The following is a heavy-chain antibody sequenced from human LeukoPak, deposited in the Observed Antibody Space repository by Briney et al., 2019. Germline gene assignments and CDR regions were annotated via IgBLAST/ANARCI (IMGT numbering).Heavy chain of an antibody. CDR3: ARDGGGDY. Sequence: PGGSLRLSCTASGFTFGDYAMSWVRQAPGKGLEWVGFIRSKAYGGTTEYAASVKGRFTISRDDSKGIAYLQMNSLKTEDTAVYYCARDGGGDYWGQGTLVTVSS. CDR1: GFTFGDYA. J-gene: IGHJ4*02. V-gene: IGHV3-49*04. CDR2: IRSKAYGGTT. D-gene: IGHD2-15*01.